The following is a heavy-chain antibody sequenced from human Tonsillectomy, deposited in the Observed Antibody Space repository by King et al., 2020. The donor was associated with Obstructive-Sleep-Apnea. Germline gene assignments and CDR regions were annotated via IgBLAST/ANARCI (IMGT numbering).Heavy chain of an antibody. D-gene: IGHD3-16*02. CDR1: GYSFTSYW. V-gene: IGHV5-51*01. J-gene: IGHJ5*02. Sequence: VQLVESGAEVKKPGESLKISCKGSGYSFTSYWIGWVRQMPGKGLEWMGIIYPGDSDTRYSPPFKGQVTISADTSISTAYLQWGSLKASETAMYYCAGLDYVWGSYRNWFDPWGQGTLVTVSS. CDR3: AGLDYVWGSYRNWFDP. CDR2: IYPGDSDT.